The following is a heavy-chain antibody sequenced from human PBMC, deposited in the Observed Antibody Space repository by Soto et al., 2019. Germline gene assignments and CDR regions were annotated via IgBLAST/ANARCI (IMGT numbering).Heavy chain of an antibody. V-gene: IGHV4-59*01. CDR1: GGSISSYY. Sequence: QVQLQESGPGLVKPSETLSLTCTVSGGSISSYYWSWIRQPPGKGLEWIGYIYYSGSTNYNPSLTSRVTISVDTSKNQFSLKLSSVTAADTAVYYCARRVGAYCGGDCYSFDYWGQGTLVTVSS. D-gene: IGHD2-21*02. CDR2: IYYSGST. CDR3: ARRVGAYCGGDCYSFDY. J-gene: IGHJ4*02.